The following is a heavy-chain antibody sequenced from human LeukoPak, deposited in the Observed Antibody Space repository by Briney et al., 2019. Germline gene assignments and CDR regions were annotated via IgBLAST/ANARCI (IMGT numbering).Heavy chain of an antibody. CDR2: MNPNSGNT. CDR3: ARDQQVRGVIITSFDY. V-gene: IGHV1-8*03. J-gene: IGHJ4*02. CDR1: GYTFTNYD. D-gene: IGHD3-10*01. Sequence: ASVKVSCKASGYTFTNYDINWVRQATGHGLEWMGWMNPNSGNTGYAQKFQGRVTITRNTSISTAYMELSSLRSEDTAVYYCARDQQVRGVIITSFDYWGQGTLVTVSS.